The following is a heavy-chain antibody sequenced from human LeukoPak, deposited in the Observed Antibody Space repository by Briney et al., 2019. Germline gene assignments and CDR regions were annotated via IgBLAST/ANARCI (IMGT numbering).Heavy chain of an antibody. Sequence: PSETLSLTSTVSGGSISSHYWSWIRQPPGKGLEWIGYIYYSGSTNYNPSLKSRVTISVDTSKNQYSLKLSSVTAADTAVYYCASLRDYYFEYWGQGTLVSVSS. CDR2: IYYSGST. CDR1: GGSISSHY. J-gene: IGHJ4*02. CDR3: ASLRDYYFEY. V-gene: IGHV4-59*11. D-gene: IGHD5-24*01.